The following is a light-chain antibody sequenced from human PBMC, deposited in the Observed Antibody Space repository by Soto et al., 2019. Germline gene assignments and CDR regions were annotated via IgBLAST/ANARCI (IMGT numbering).Light chain of an antibody. CDR2: SAS. CDR1: QSISSY. J-gene: IGKJ2*01. CDR3: QESSSTPPEYT. Sequence: DIQMTQSPSSLSASVGDRVTITCRASQSISSYLNWYQQKPGKAPKVLIYSASRLQSGVPSRFSGSGSGTDFTLTISSLQPEDFATYFCQESSSTPPEYTFGQGTKLEIK. V-gene: IGKV1-39*01.